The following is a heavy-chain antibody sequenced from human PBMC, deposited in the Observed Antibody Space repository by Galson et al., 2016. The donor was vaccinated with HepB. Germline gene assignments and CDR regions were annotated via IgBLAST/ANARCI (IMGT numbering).Heavy chain of an antibody. CDR1: GFTFSNYR. CDR2: ISSSTSYI. V-gene: IGHV3-21*01. J-gene: IGHJ4*02. Sequence: SLRLSCAASGFTFSNYRMNWVRQAPGEGLEWVSFISSSTSYIYYADSVKGRFTISRDNAKNSLYLQMNSLRAEDTAVYYCARDSSAGDISWGQGTLVTVSS. D-gene: IGHD2-21*02. CDR3: ARDSSAGDIS.